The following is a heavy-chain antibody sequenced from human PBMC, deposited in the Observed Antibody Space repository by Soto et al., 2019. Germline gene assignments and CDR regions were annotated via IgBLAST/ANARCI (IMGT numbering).Heavy chain of an antibody. CDR3: TTSGGSTWPPY. CDR2: IKSKTDGGTI. CDR1: GFTFSAGW. J-gene: IGHJ4*02. D-gene: IGHD6-13*01. V-gene: IGHV3-15*07. Sequence: VQLVESGGALVKPGGSLRLSCAGSGFTFSAGWMNWVRQAPGKGLEWVGRIKSKTDGGTIDYAAPVKGRFTISRDESVDTLFLQMNSLRNEDTAVYYCTTSGGSTWPPYWGQGTQVTVSS.